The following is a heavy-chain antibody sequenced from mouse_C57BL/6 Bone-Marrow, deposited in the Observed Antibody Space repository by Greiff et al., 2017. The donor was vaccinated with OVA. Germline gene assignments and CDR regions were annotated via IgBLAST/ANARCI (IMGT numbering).Heavy chain of an antibody. V-gene: IGHV5-6*01. D-gene: IGHD2-5*01. CDR1: GFTFSSYG. CDR2: ISSGGSYT. Sequence: EVKLMESGGDLVKPGGSLKLSCAASGFTFSSYGMSWVRQTPDKRLEWVATISSGGSYTYYPDSVKGRFTISRDNAKNTLYLQMSSLKSEDTAMYYSARHNYYSNYYAMDYWGQGTSVTVSS. CDR3: ARHNYYSNYYAMDY. J-gene: IGHJ4*01.